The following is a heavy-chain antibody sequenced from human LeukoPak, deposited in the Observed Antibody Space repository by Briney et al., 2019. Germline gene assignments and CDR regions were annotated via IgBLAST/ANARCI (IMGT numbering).Heavy chain of an antibody. CDR3: ARDQGQWLVRGSYFDY. Sequence: PGGSLRLSCAASGFTFSSYAMHWVRQAPGKGLEWVAVISYDGSNKYYADSVKGRFTISRDNSKNTLYLQVNSLRAEDTAVYYCARDQGQWLVRGSYFDYWGQGTLVTVSS. CDR2: ISYDGSNK. CDR1: GFTFSSYA. J-gene: IGHJ4*02. D-gene: IGHD6-19*01. V-gene: IGHV3-30*01.